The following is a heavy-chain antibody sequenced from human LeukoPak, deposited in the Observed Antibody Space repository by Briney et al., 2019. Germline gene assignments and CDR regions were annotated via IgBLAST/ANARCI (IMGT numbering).Heavy chain of an antibody. CDR3: AKRPLISRIAVAGFFDY. Sequence: GGSLRLSCKVSGFTVSSNSWSWVRQAPGKGLEWVSFISSGGNTDHSDSVKGRFTISRDNSKNTLYLQMNSLRAEDTAVYYCAKRPLISRIAVAGFFDYWGQGTLVTVSS. J-gene: IGHJ4*02. CDR2: ISSGGNT. CDR1: GFTVSSNS. D-gene: IGHD6-19*01. V-gene: IGHV3-53*05.